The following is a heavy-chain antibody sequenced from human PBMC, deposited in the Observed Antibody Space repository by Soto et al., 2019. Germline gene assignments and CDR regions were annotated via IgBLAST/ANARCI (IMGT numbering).Heavy chain of an antibody. Sequence: SETLSLTCTVSGASISGFYWSWIRRPPGKGLEWIGSIYYSGSTTYNPSLKSRVTISVDTSKNQFSLKLTSVTAADTAVYFCARIYCSSIRCSSHFDYWGQGTLVTVSS. J-gene: IGHJ4*02. CDR2: IYYSGST. V-gene: IGHV4-59*08. D-gene: IGHD2-2*01. CDR1: GASISGFY. CDR3: ARIYCSSIRCSSHFDY.